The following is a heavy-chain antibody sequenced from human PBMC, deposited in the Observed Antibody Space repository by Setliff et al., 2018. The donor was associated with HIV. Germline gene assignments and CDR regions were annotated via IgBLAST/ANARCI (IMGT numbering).Heavy chain of an antibody. CDR2: IYWNNNK. J-gene: IGHJ4*02. D-gene: IGHD3-3*01. CDR1: GLSLSTSGVG. Sequence: SGPTLVNPTQTLTLTCTSSGLSLSTSGVGVGWIRQSPGKALEWLAFIYWNNNKHYSTSLKSRLTVTKDTSKNRVVFTMTNMDPVDTATYYCARTLTNFWSVYYQTDWGQGTLVTVSS. CDR3: ARTLTNFWSVYYQTD. V-gene: IGHV2-5*01.